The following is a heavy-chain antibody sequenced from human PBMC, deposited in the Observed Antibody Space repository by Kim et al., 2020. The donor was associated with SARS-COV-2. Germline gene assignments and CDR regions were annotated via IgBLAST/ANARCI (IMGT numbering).Heavy chain of an antibody. CDR2: INPSGGST. J-gene: IGHJ4*02. V-gene: IGHV1-46*01. D-gene: IGHD2-2*01. Sequence: ASVKVSCKASGYTFTSYYMHWVRQAPGQGLEWMGIINPSGGSTSYVQKFQGRVTMTRDTSTSTVYMELSSLRSEDTAVYYCARDIVVVPAASGFDYWGQGTLVTVSS. CDR3: ARDIVVVPAASGFDY. CDR1: GYTFTSYY.